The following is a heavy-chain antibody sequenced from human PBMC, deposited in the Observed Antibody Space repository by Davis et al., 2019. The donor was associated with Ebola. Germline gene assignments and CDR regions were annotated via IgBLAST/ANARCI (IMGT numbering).Heavy chain of an antibody. CDR1: GFTFSTYS. CDR2: ISSDSDYI. CDR3: ARDRYSYGYDWFDP. D-gene: IGHD5-18*01. V-gene: IGHV3-21*01. J-gene: IGHJ5*02. Sequence: GESLKISCAASGFTFSTYSMSWVRQAPGKGLEWVSSISSDSDYIYYADSAKGRFTISRDNAKNSLYLQMNSLRAEDTAVYYCARDRYSYGYDWFDPWGQGTLVTVSS.